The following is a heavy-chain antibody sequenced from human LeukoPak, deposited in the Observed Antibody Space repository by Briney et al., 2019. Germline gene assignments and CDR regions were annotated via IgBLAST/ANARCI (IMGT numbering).Heavy chain of an antibody. Sequence: GGSFGLSWAASGFTFSNAWMSWVRQAPGKGRDWVGRIKRKTDGGTTDYAAPVKGRFTISRDDSKNTLYLQMNSLKTEDTAVYYCTGRIVVVVAATPRPENYFDYWGQGTLVTVSS. CDR3: TGRIVVVVAATPRPENYFDY. CDR1: GFTFSNAW. J-gene: IGHJ4*02. D-gene: IGHD2-15*01. CDR2: IKRKTDGGTT. V-gene: IGHV3-15*01.